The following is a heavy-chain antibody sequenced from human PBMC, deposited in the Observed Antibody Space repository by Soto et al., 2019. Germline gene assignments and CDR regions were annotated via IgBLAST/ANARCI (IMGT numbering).Heavy chain of an antibody. D-gene: IGHD3-22*01. Sequence: QVQLQESGPGLVKPSQTLSLTCTVSGGAISSGGCYWSWIRQHQGKGLEWIGYIYYSGNTYSNPSLKSRVTISVDTSTNQFSLTLSSVTAADTAMYYCARYYYDSSGYYYRWLDPWGQGTLVTVSS. CDR3: ARYYYDSSGYYYRWLDP. J-gene: IGHJ5*02. CDR2: IYYSGNT. V-gene: IGHV4-31*03. CDR1: GGAISSGGCY.